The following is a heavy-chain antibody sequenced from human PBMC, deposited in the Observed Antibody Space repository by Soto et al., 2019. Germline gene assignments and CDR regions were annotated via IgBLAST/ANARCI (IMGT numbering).Heavy chain of an antibody. CDR3: ARGISSSWFHYYGMDV. CDR2: INSDGSST. V-gene: IGHV3-74*01. J-gene: IGHJ6*02. Sequence: EVQLVESGGGLVQPGGSLRLSCAASGFTFSSYWMHWVRQAPGKGLVWVSRINSDGSSTSYADSVKGRFTISRDNAKNTLYLQMNSRRAEDRAVYYWARGISSSWFHYYGMDVWGQGPTVTVSS. D-gene: IGHD6-13*01. CDR1: GFTFSSYW.